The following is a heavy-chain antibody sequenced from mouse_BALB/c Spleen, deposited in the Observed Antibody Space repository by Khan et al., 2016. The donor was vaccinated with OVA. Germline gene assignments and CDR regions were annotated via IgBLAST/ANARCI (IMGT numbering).Heavy chain of an antibody. D-gene: IGHD4-1*01. CDR2: ISYSGST. V-gene: IGHV3-2*02. J-gene: IGHJ4*01. CDR3: ASELGRYYALDY. CDR1: GYSITSDYA. Sequence: EVQLQESGPGLVKPSQSLSLTCTVTGYSITSDYAWNWIRQFPGNKLEWMGYISYSGSTTYNPYLKSRISITRDQSKDQFFLQLKSVTSEDTATYYCASELGRYYALDYWGQGTSVTVSS.